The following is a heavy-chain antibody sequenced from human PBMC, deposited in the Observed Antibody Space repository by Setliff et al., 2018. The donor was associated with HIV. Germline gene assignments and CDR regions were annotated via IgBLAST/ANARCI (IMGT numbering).Heavy chain of an antibody. CDR2: IYYSGST. V-gene: IGHV4-39*07. CDR3: ARQITSVTTEKLVVNDAFDI. CDR1: GGSISSSSYY. Sequence: SSETLSLTCTVSGGSISSSSYYWGWIRQPPGKGLEWIGSIYYSGSTYYNPSLKSRVAMSVDTSKNQFSLKLSSVTAADTAVYYCARQITSVTTEKLVVNDAFDIWGQGIMVTVSS. D-gene: IGHD4-17*01. J-gene: IGHJ3*02.